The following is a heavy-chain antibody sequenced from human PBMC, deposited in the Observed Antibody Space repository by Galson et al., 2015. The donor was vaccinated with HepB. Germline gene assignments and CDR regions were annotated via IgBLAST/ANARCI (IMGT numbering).Heavy chain of an antibody. CDR2: IYYSGST. J-gene: IGHJ5*02. CDR3: ARHGDYGDYVRWFDP. CDR1: GYSISSYY. V-gene: IGHV4-59*08. Sequence: ETLSLTCTVSGYSISSYYWSWIRQPPGKGLEWIGYIYYSGSTNYNPSLKSRVTISVDTSKNQFSLKLSSVTAADTAVYYCARHGDYGDYVRWFDPWGQGTLVTVSS. D-gene: IGHD4-17*01.